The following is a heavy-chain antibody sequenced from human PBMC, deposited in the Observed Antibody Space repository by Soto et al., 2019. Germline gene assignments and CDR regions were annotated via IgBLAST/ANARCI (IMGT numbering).Heavy chain of an antibody. CDR2: ISSTTNYI. J-gene: IGHJ4*02. CDR3: ARESEDLTSNFDY. CDR1: GFTFTRYS. V-gene: IGHV3-21*06. Sequence: RRLSCAASGFTFTRYSMNWVRQAPGKGLEWVSSISSTTNYIYYGDSMKGRFTISRDNAKNSLYLEMNSLRAEDTAVYYCARESEDLTSNFDYWGQGTLVTVSS.